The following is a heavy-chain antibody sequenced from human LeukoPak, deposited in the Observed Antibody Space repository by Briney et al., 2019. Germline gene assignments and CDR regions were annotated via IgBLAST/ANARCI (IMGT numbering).Heavy chain of an antibody. CDR3: ARVYYDHVMGPTTHFDY. V-gene: IGHV3-20*04. CDR2: INWNGGST. CDR1: GFTFDDYG. J-gene: IGHJ4*02. Sequence: GGSLRLSCAASGFTFDDYGMSWVRQAPGKRLEWVSGINWNGGSTGYADSVKGRFTISRDNAKNSLYLQMNSLRAEDTALYYCARVYYDHVMGPTTHFDYWGQGTLVTVSS. D-gene: IGHD3-16*01.